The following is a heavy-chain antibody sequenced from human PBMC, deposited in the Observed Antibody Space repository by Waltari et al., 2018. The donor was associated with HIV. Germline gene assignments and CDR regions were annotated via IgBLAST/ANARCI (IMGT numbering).Heavy chain of an antibody. Sequence: QVQLQESGPGLVKPSQTLSLTCTVSGGSISSGGYYWSWIRQHPGQGLEWIGYIYYSGSTYYNPSLKSRVIISVDTSKNQCSLRLNSVTAADTAVYYCAREVYSSSYYFDYWGQGTLVTVSS. CDR2: IYYSGST. V-gene: IGHV4-31*03. J-gene: IGHJ4*02. CDR3: AREVYSSSYYFDY. CDR1: GGSISSGGYY. D-gene: IGHD6-6*01.